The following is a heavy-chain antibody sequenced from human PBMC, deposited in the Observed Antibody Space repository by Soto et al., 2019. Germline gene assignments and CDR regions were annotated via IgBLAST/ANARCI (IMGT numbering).Heavy chain of an antibody. J-gene: IGHJ4*02. CDR1: GFIFSSYG. V-gene: IGHV3-30*18. Sequence: QVQLVESGGGVVQPGRSLRLCWAASGFIFSSYGMHWVRQAPGKGLEWVAVISYEGSHTYYADSVKGRFTITRDNSKNTLYLQMNSLRPEDTAVYYCAKEVHCGGGSCSWSEGFDYWGQGTLLTVSS. CDR2: ISYEGSHT. D-gene: IGHD2-15*01. CDR3: AKEVHCGGGSCSWSEGFDY.